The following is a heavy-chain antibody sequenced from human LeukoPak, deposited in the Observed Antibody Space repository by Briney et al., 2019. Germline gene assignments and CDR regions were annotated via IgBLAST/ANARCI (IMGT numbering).Heavy chain of an antibody. V-gene: IGHV3-30*03. J-gene: IGHJ3*02. Sequence: PGGSLRLSCAASGFTFSSYGMHWVRQAPGKGLEWVAVISYDGSNKYYADSVKGRFTISRDNSKNTLYLQMNSLRAEDTAVYYCARRMVRGPRGAFDIWGQGTMVTVSS. CDR2: ISYDGSNK. D-gene: IGHD3-10*01. CDR3: ARRMVRGPRGAFDI. CDR1: GFTFSSYG.